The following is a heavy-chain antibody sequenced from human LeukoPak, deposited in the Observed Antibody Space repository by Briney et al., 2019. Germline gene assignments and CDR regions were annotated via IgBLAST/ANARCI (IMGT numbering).Heavy chain of an antibody. CDR2: IYPGDSDT. J-gene: IGHJ4*02. Sequence: KPGESLTLSCKGSGYSFTRYWIGWVRQMPGKGLEWMGFIYPGDSDTRYSPSFQGQVTISDDKSISTAYLQWSGLKASVSAMYYCARLGGSYSGNKLDYWGQGTLVTVSS. CDR1: GYSFTRYW. V-gene: IGHV5-51*03. CDR3: ARLGGSYSGNKLDY. D-gene: IGHD1-26*01.